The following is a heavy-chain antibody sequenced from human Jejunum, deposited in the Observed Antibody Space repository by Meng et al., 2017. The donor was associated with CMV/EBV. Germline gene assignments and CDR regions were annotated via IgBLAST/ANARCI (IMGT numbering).Heavy chain of an antibody. CDR1: GGPITWDNYY. D-gene: IGHD6-19*01. Sequence: GQLKVAGPAQVQPSPTLALSCNSSGGPITWDNYYWSRTRQPAGKGLEWIGRVHSSGSTNYHPSLKSRVTISIDTSKNHFSLKVTSVTAADAAMYYCARGTIAVAGMNWGQGTLVTVSS. CDR2: VHSSGST. CDR3: ARGTIAVAGMN. J-gene: IGHJ4*02. V-gene: IGHV4-61*02.